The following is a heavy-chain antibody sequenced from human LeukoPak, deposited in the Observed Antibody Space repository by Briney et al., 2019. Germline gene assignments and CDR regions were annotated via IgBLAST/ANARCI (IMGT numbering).Heavy chain of an antibody. Sequence: GGSLRLSCAASGFTFTTYAMSWVRQAPGKGLEWVSAISGSGDSTYYADSVKGRFTISRDNSKNTLYLQVNSLRAEGTAVYYCAKAHYIHFLDYWGQGTLVTVST. V-gene: IGHV3-23*01. J-gene: IGHJ4*02. D-gene: IGHD2/OR15-2a*01. CDR2: ISGSGDST. CDR1: GFTFTTYA. CDR3: AKAHYIHFLDY.